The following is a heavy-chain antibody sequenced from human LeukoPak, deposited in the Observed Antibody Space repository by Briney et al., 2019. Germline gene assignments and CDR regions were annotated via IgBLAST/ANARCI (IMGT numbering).Heavy chain of an antibody. J-gene: IGHJ6*02. CDR2: MNPNSGNT. Sequence: ASVKVSCKASGYTFTSYDINWVRQATGQGLEWMGWMNPNSGNTGYAQKFQGRVTMTRNTSISRAYMELSSLRSEDTAVYYCARDSGSYYYYYGMDVWGQGTTVTVSS. CDR3: ARDSGSYYYYYGMDV. CDR1: GYTFTSYD. D-gene: IGHD1-26*01. V-gene: IGHV1-8*01.